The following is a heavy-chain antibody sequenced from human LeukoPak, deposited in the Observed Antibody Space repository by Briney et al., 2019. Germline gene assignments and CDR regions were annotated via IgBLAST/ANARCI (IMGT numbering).Heavy chain of an antibody. CDR3: ARNTPNPYYFDSSGYYYLDY. Sequence: SETLSLTCAVSGYSISSGYYWGWIRQPPGKGLEWIGSIYHSGSTYYNPSLKSRVTIPVDTSKNQFSLKLSSVTAADTAVYYCARNTPNPYYFDSSGYYYLDYWGQGTLVTVSS. J-gene: IGHJ4*02. CDR1: GYSISSGYY. CDR2: IYHSGST. V-gene: IGHV4-38-2*01. D-gene: IGHD3-22*01.